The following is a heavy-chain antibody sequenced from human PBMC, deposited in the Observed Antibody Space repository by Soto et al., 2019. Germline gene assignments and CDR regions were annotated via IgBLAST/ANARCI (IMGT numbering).Heavy chain of an antibody. CDR3: ARHNYGSGSTYFDY. CDR2: IYYSGST. V-gene: IGHV4-59*08. D-gene: IGHD3-10*01. J-gene: IGHJ4*02. CDR1: GGSFSGYY. Sequence: PSETLSLTCAVYGGSFSGYYWSWIRQPPGKGLEWIGYIYYSGSTNYNPSLKSRVTISADTSKNQFSLKLNSMTAADTAVYYCARHNYGSGSTYFDYWGQGTLVTVSS.